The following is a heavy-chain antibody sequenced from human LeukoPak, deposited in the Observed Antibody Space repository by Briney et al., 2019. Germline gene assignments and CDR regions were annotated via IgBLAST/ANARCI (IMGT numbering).Heavy chain of an antibody. V-gene: IGHV5-51*01. J-gene: IGHJ4*02. D-gene: IGHD1-1*01. Sequence: GESLKISCLGSGYNFSNYWIGWVRQMPGKGLEWMGIIYPGDSDTRYSPSFQGQVTISADKSISTAYLQWSSLKASDTAMYYCARRTVTSEFDYWGQGTLVTVSS. CDR1: GYNFSNYW. CDR2: IYPGDSDT. CDR3: ARRTVTSEFDY.